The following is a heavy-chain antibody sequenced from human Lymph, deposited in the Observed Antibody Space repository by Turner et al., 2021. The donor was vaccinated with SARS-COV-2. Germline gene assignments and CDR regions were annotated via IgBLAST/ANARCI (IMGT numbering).Heavy chain of an antibody. D-gene: IGHD5-12*01. V-gene: IGHV3-33*01. CDR2: IWYDGSNK. CDR3: ARVKGYNGYDLRYYYGMDV. J-gene: IGHJ6*02. CDR1: GFTFSSYG. Sequence: QVQPVESGGGVVQPGRSLRLSCAASGFTFSSYGMHWVRQAPGKGLEWVAVIWYDGSNKYYADYVKGRFTISRDNSKNTLYLQMNSLRAEDTAVYYCARVKGYNGYDLRYYYGMDVWGQGTTVTVSS.